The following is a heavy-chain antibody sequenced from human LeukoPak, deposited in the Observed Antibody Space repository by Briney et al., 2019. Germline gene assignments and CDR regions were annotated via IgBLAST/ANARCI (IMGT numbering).Heavy chain of an antibody. Sequence: QSGGSLRLSCAASGFTFSAHWMSWVRQAPGKGLEWVANIKEDGSEKYYVDSVKGRFTISRDIAKNSLYLQMNSLRAEDTAVYYCARDLYSQFWGQGTLVTASS. V-gene: IGHV3-7*01. CDR1: GFTFSAHW. CDR3: ARDLYSQF. J-gene: IGHJ4*02. D-gene: IGHD2-21*01. CDR2: IKEDGSEK.